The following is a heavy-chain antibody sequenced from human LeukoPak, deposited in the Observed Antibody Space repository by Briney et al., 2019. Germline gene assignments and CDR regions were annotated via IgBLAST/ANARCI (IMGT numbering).Heavy chain of an antibody. J-gene: IGHJ4*02. CDR1: GFTLSNYW. CDR2: IRQDGSEE. V-gene: IGHV3-7*01. Sequence: GGSLRLSCAASGFTLSNYWMSWVRQAPGKGLEWVASIRQDGSEEYYVDSVKGRFTISRDSAKNSLSLQMNSLRAEDTGVFYCVRGSGDLDYWGQGTLVTVSS. D-gene: IGHD3-10*01. CDR3: VRGSGDLDY.